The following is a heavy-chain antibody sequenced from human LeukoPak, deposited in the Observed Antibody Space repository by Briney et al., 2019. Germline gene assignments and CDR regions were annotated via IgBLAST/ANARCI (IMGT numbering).Heavy chain of an antibody. CDR3: ARFSSSSSYFDY. Sequence: PSETLSLICTVSGGSISSSSYYWGWIRQPPGKGLEWIGSIYYSGSTYYNPSLKSRVTISVDTSKNQFSLKLSSVTAADTAVYYCARFSSSSSYFDYWGQGTLVTVSS. CDR2: IYYSGST. J-gene: IGHJ4*02. CDR1: GGSISSSSYY. D-gene: IGHD6-13*01. V-gene: IGHV4-39*01.